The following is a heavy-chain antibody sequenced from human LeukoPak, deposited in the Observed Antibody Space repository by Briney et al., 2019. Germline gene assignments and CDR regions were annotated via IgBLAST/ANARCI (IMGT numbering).Heavy chain of an antibody. J-gene: IGHJ4*02. CDR2: ISSSSNTI. CDR3: ARDRGYFSY. Sequence: GGSLRLSCAASGFTFSIYSMNGVRRAPGKGLEWVSYISSSSNTIYYADSVKGRFTISRDNAKNSVYLQMSSLRDEDTAVYYCARDRGYFSYWGQGTLVTVSS. V-gene: IGHV3-48*02. CDR1: GFTFSIYS. D-gene: IGHD2-15*01.